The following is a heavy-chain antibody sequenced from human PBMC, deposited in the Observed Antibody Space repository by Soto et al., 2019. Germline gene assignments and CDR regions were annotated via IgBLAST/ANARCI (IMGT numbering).Heavy chain of an antibody. V-gene: IGHV1-18*01. CDR1: CYTFTSYG. CDR3: ARDRGYFDGWVDYYYGMDV. J-gene: IGHJ6*02. D-gene: IGHD3-9*01. Sequence: ASVKVSCKASCYTFTSYGISWVRQAPGQGLEWMGWISAYNGNTNYAQKLQGRVTMTTDTSTSTAYMELRSLRSDDTAVYYCARDRGYFDGWVDYYYGMDVWGQGTTVTVSS. CDR2: ISAYNGNT.